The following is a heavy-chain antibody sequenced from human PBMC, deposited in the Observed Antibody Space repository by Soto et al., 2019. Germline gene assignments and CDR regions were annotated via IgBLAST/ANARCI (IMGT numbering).Heavy chain of an antibody. J-gene: IGHJ4*02. D-gene: IGHD4-17*01. CDR2: ISGSGGST. V-gene: IGHV3-23*01. CDR3: PKAQTPTVVTGPIDY. CDR1: GFTFSSYA. Sequence: GGSLRLSCAASGFTFSSYAMSWVRQAPGKGLEWVSAISGSGGSTYYADSVKGRFTISRDNSKNTLYLQMNSLRAEDTAVYYCPKAQTPTVVTGPIDYWGQGTLVTVSS.